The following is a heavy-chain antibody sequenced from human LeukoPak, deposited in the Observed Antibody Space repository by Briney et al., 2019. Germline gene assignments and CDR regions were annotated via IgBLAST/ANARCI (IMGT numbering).Heavy chain of an antibody. CDR2: ILYSGST. V-gene: IGHV4-61*01. CDR1: GDSISTGNY. CDR3: ARTRSSTWHLLDY. J-gene: IGHJ4*02. D-gene: IGHD6-13*01. Sequence: SETLSLICTVSGDSISTGNYWGWIRQPPGKGLEWIGYILYSGSTNYNPSLESRVTISVDTSKNQFSLKLTSVTAADTAVYYCARTRSSTWHLLDYWGQGTLVTVSS.